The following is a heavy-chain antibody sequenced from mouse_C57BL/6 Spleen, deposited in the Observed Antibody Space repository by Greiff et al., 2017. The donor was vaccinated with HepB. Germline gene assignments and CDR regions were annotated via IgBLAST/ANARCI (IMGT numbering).Heavy chain of an antibody. V-gene: IGHV1-53*01. CDR1: GYTFTSYW. CDR3: ARSSNWDVWYFDV. J-gene: IGHJ1*03. CDR2: INPSNGGT. D-gene: IGHD4-1*01. Sequence: VQLQQPGTELVKPGASVKLSCKASGYTFTSYWMHWVKQRPGQGLEWIGNINPSNGGTNYNEKFKSKATLTVDKSSSTAYMQLSSLTSEDSAVYYCARSSNWDVWYFDVWGTGTTVTVSS.